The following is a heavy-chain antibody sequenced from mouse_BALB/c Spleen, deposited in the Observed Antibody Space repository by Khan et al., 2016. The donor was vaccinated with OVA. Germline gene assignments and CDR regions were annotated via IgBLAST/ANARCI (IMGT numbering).Heavy chain of an antibody. CDR1: GYTFTDYY. V-gene: IGHV1-77*01. J-gene: IGHJ3*01. Sequence: QFPLQQSGAELARPGASVKLSCKASGYTFTDYYINWVKQRTGQGLEWIGEISPGSGDTYYNEKFKGKATLTADKSSSTAYMQLNSLTSEASAVYFCARRNYFGYTFAYWGQGTLVTVSA. D-gene: IGHD1-2*01. CDR3: ARRNYFGYTFAY. CDR2: ISPGSGDT.